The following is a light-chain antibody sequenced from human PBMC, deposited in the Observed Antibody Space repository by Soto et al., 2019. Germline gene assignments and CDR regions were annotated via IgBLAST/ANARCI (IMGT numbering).Light chain of an antibody. CDR3: QQFGNSPT. Sequence: EIVLTQSPATLSLSPGERVTLSCGASQSLTNNFLAWYQQRPGLAPRLLIFDASTSASGVPDRFSGSESGTDFTLTITRLEPEDVAVYYCQQFGNSPTFGGGTKVEFK. V-gene: IGKV3D-20*01. CDR1: QSLTNNF. J-gene: IGKJ4*01. CDR2: DAS.